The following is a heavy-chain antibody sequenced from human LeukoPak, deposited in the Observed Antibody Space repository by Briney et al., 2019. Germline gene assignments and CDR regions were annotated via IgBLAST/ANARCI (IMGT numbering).Heavy chain of an antibody. CDR3: ARGEAASTYYYYYYMDV. Sequence: ASVKVSCKASGYTFTGHYMHWVRQAPGQGLEWMGWINPNSGGTNYAQKFQGRVTMTRDTSISTAYMELSRLRSDDTAVYYCARGEAASTYYYYYYMDVWGKGTTVTVSS. J-gene: IGHJ6*03. V-gene: IGHV1-2*02. CDR2: INPNSGGT. D-gene: IGHD6-13*01. CDR1: GYTFTGHY.